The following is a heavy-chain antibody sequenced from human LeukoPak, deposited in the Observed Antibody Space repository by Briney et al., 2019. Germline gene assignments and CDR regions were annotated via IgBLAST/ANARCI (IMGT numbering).Heavy chain of an antibody. Sequence: SETLSLTCTVSGGSISSGYSWGWIRQPPGKGLEWIGYIYYSGSTNYNPSLKSRVTISVDTSKNQFSLKLSSVTAADTAVYYCARSPDYGDYFDYWGQGTLVTVSS. V-gene: IGHV4-61*01. D-gene: IGHD4-17*01. CDR3: ARSPDYGDYFDY. J-gene: IGHJ4*02. CDR2: IYYSGST. CDR1: GGSISSGYS.